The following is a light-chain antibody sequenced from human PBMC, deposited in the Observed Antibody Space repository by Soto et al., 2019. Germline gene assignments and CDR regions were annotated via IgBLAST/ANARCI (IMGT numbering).Light chain of an antibody. CDR3: KSRTTRNTQV. CDR2: EVT. Sequence: QSALTQPASVSGSPGQSITISCTGTSSDVGGYNYVSWYQQHPGKAPKLIIYEVTHRPSGVSSRFYGSRSGNTASLTISGLQAEDEADYYCKSRTTRNTQVFGGGTKLTVL. V-gene: IGLV2-14*01. CDR1: SSDVGGYNY. J-gene: IGLJ3*02.